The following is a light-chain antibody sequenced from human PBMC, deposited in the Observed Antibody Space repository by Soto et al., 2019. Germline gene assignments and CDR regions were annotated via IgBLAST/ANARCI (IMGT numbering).Light chain of an antibody. CDR2: LNSDGSH. CDR1: SGHSNYA. J-gene: IGLJ2*01. V-gene: IGLV4-69*01. Sequence: LLLTQSPSASASLGASVKLTCTLSSGHSNYAIAWHQQQPDKGPRYLMKLNSDGSHSKGAGIPDRFSGSSSGAERHLTISSLQSEDEADYYCQTWGTAIHDVVFGGGTKLTVL. CDR3: QTWGTAIHDVV.